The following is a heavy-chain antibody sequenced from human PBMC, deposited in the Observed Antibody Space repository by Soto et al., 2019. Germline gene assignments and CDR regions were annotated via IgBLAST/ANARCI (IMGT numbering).Heavy chain of an antibody. J-gene: IGHJ4*02. CDR3: ARQVGGWAPWYFDY. Sequence: QVQLQESGPGLVKPSETLSLTCTVSGGSISSYYWSWIRQPPGKGLEWIGYIYYSGSTNYNPSLKRRVPISVDTSKNQFSLKLSSVTAAYTAVYYCARQVGGWAPWYFDYWGQGTLVTVSS. CDR2: IYYSGST. D-gene: IGHD2-15*01. CDR1: GGSISSYY. V-gene: IGHV4-59*08.